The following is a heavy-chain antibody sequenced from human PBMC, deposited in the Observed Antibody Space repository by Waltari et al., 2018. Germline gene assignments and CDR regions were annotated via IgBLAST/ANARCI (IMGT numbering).Heavy chain of an antibody. CDR2: IIPILGIA. CDR1: GGHFSSYA. Sequence: QVQLVQSGAEVKKPGSSVKVSCKASGGHFSSYAISWVRQAPGQGLEWMGGIIPILGIANYAQKFQGRVTITADESTSTAYMELSSLRSEDTAVYYCAREAAQLSYFDYWGQGTLVTVSS. V-gene: IGHV1-69*04. D-gene: IGHD6-25*01. J-gene: IGHJ4*02. CDR3: AREAAQLSYFDY.